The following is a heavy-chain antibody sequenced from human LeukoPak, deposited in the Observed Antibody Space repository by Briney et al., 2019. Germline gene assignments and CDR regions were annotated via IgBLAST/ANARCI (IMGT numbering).Heavy chain of an antibody. CDR3: AKDVGKWESLHFFDY. J-gene: IGHJ4*02. CDR1: GFTLSTNA. D-gene: IGHD1-26*01. Sequence: GGSLRLSCLTSGFTLSTNAMSWVRQAPGKGLEWLSGISGSGASTYCADSVKGRFTISRDDSRNTPYLQMNSLRGDDTAVYYCAKDVGKWESLHFFDYWGQGTLVTVSS. V-gene: IGHV3-23*01. CDR2: ISGSGAST.